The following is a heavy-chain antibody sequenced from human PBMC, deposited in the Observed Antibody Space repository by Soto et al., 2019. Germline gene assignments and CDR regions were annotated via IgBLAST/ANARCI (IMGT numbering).Heavy chain of an antibody. J-gene: IGHJ5*02. Sequence: QVQLVQSGAEVKKPGSSVKVSCKASGGTFSSYAISWVRQDPGQGLEWMGGIIPIFGTANYAQKFQGRVTITADESTSTAYMELSSLRSEDTAVYYCASVRPGSGSPMGWFDPWGQGTLVTVSS. CDR2: IIPIFGTA. V-gene: IGHV1-69*12. CDR3: ASVRPGSGSPMGWFDP. D-gene: IGHD3-10*01. CDR1: GGTFSSYA.